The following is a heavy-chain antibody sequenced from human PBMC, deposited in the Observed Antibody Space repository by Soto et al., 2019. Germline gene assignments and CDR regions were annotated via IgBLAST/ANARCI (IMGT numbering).Heavy chain of an antibody. J-gene: IGHJ5*02. CDR3: AKGDNLGPKTGYAFDP. CDR1: GDSVSINTAS. Sequence: PXQTLSLTCAISGDSVSINTASWNWLRHSPSRGLEWLGRTYFRSKWYNDYAVSVKSRIIINPDTSNNQFSLQLNSVTPEDTAVYFCAKGDNLGPKTGYAFDPWGQGIMVTVSS. D-gene: IGHD5-12*01. V-gene: IGHV6-1*01. CDR2: TYFRSKWYN.